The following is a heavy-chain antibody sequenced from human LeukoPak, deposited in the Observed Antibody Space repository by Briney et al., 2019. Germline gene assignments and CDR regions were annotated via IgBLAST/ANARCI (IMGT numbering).Heavy chain of an antibody. Sequence: GGSLRLSCAASGFTFSSYGMHWVRQAPGKGLEWVAFIRYDGSNKYYADSVKGRFTISRDNSKNTLYLQMNSLRAEDTAVYYCAKQYYYDSSGYYYDDPVWGQGTLVTVSS. J-gene: IGHJ4*02. CDR2: IRYDGSNK. CDR1: GFTFSSYG. V-gene: IGHV3-30*02. D-gene: IGHD3-22*01. CDR3: AKQYYYDSSGYYYDDPV.